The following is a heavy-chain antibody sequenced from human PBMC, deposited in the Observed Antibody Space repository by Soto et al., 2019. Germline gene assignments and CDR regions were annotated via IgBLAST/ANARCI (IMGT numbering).Heavy chain of an antibody. J-gene: IGHJ4*02. D-gene: IGHD2-15*01. Sequence: SETLSLTCTVSGGSISSGGYYWSWIRQHPGKGLEWIGYIYYSGSTYYNPSLKSRVTISVDTSKNQFSLKLSSVTAADTAVYYCARVAVCSGGSCYLGLYYFDYWGQGTLVTVSS. CDR2: IYYSGST. V-gene: IGHV4-31*03. CDR3: ARVAVCSGGSCYLGLYYFDY. CDR1: GGSISSGGYY.